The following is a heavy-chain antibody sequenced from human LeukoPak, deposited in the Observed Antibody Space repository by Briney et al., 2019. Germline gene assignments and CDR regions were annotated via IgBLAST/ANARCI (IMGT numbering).Heavy chain of an antibody. CDR3: AKAGVRYFDSSGLYAFDF. CDR1: GYTFTSYG. V-gene: IGHV1-18*04. D-gene: IGHD3-22*01. CDR2: ISAYNGNT. Sequence: ASVKVSCKASGYTFTSYGISWVRQAPGQGLEWMGWISAYNGNTNYAQKLQGRVTMTTDTSTSTAYMELRSLRSDDTAVYYCAKAGVRYFDSSGLYAFDFWGQRTTVTVSS. J-gene: IGHJ3*01.